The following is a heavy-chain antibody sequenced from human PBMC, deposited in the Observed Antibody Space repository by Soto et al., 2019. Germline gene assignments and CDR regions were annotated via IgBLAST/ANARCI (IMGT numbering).Heavy chain of an antibody. CDR3: ALEDGIAAAFGSRSYGMDV. V-gene: IGHV1-3*01. CDR2: INAGNGNT. D-gene: IGHD6-13*01. J-gene: IGHJ6*02. CDR1: GYTFTSYA. Sequence: ASVKVSCKASGYTFTSYAMHWVRQAPGQRLEWMGWINAGNGNTKYSQKFQGRVTITRDTSASTAYMELSSLRSEDTAAYYCALEDGIAAAFGSRSYGMDVWGQGTTVTVSS.